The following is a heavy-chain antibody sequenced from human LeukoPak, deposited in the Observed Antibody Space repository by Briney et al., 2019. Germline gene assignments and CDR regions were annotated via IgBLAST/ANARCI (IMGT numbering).Heavy chain of an antibody. V-gene: IGHV3-49*04. CDR2: IRSKAYGGTT. Sequence: TGGSLRLSCAASGFTFSSYTMSWVRQAPGKGLEGVGFIRSKAYGGTTEYAASVKGRFTISRDDSKSIAYLQMNSLKTEDTAVYYCTRDQMYYDILTGPLYYMDVWGKGTTVTVSS. CDR3: TRDQMYYDILTGPLYYMDV. CDR1: GFTFSSYT. D-gene: IGHD3-9*01. J-gene: IGHJ6*03.